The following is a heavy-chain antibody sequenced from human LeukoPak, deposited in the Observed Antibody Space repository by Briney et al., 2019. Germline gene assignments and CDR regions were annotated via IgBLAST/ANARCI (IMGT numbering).Heavy chain of an antibody. CDR3: ARVGTIVVVPAALGAFDI. Sequence: SETLSLTCSVSGVSISSDNWTWIRQPPGKALEWIGFIYYSGSTNYNPSLKSRVTISVDKSKNQFSLKLSSVTAADTAVYYCARVGTIVVVPAALGAFDIWGQGTMVTVSS. CDR2: IYYSGST. V-gene: IGHV4-59*12. J-gene: IGHJ3*02. D-gene: IGHD2-2*01. CDR1: GVSISSDN.